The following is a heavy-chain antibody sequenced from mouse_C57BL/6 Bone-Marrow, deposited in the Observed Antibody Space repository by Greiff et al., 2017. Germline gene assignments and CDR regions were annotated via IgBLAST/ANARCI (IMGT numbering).Heavy chain of an antibody. D-gene: IGHD1-1*01. CDR2: ISGGGGNT. CDR3: ARRHYYGTLFAY. J-gene: IGHJ3*01. V-gene: IGHV5-9*01. Sequence: EVQRVESGGGLVKPGGSLTLSCAASGFTFSSYTMSWVRQTPEKRLEWVATISGGGGNTYYPDCVKGRFTISRDNAKNTLYLQMSSLRSEDTALYYCARRHYYGTLFAYWGEGTLVSVSA. CDR1: GFTFSSYT.